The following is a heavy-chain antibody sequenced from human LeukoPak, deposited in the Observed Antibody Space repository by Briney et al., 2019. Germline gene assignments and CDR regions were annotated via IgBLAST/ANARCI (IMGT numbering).Heavy chain of an antibody. V-gene: IGHV3-33*01. CDR3: ARDLGWGAVQ. Sequence: GGSLRYFRAASGLTFSSYGMHWVRQAPGKGLEWVAIISYDGINKYYADSVKGRFTISRDNSKNTLYLQMNSLRVEDTALYYCARDLGWGAVQWGQETLVIVSS. J-gene: IGHJ4*02. CDR2: ISYDGINK. CDR1: GLTFSSYG. D-gene: IGHD3-16*01.